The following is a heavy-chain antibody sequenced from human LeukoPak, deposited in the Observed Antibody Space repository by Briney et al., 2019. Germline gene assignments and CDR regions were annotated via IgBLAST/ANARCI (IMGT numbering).Heavy chain of an antibody. CDR1: GYTFTGYY. CDR2: INPNSGGT. J-gene: IGHJ4*02. Sequence: ASVKVPCKASGYTFTGYYMHWVRQAPGQGLEWMGWINPNSGGTNYAQKFQGGVTMTRDTSISTAYMELSRLRSDDTAVYYCARDDLIVGSAGGDYWGQGTLVTVSS. V-gene: IGHV1-2*02. D-gene: IGHD1-26*01. CDR3: ARDDLIVGSAGGDY.